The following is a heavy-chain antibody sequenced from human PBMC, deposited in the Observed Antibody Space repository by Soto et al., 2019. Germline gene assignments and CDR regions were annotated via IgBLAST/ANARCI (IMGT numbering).Heavy chain of an antibody. CDR1: GGSISSSSYY. J-gene: IGHJ4*02. D-gene: IGHD3-22*01. Sequence: QLQLQESGPGLVKPSETLSLTCTVSGGSISSSSYYWGWIRQPPGKGLEWIGSIYYSGSTYYNPSLKSRVTISVDTSKNQFSLKLSSGTAADTAVYYCASTGGYYYDSSGYYSPLPFDYWGQGTLVTVSS. CDR3: ASTGGYYYDSSGYYSPLPFDY. CDR2: IYYSGST. V-gene: IGHV4-39*01.